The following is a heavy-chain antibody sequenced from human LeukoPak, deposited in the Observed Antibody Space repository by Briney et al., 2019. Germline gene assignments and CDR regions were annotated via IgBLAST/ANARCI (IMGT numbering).Heavy chain of an antibody. CDR3: AKDLPGFFDY. V-gene: IGHV3-23*01. CDR1: GSSFSSYA. Sequence: GGSLRLSCAASGSSFSSYAMSWVRQAPGKRLEWVSTISGSGGSTYYADSVKGRFTISRDNSKNTLYVQMNSLRAEDTAVYYCAKDLPGFFDYWGQGTLVTVSS. CDR2: ISGSGGST. J-gene: IGHJ4*02.